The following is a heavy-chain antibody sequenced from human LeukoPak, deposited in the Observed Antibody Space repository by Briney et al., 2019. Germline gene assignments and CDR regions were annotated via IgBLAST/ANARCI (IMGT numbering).Heavy chain of an antibody. V-gene: IGHV3-23*01. Sequence: GGSLRLSCAASGFTFSSSAMSWVRQAPGKGLEWVSAISNNGGYTYYADSVQGRFTISRDNSKSTLCLQMNSLRAEDTAVYYCAKQLGYRSDGSCYFPYWGQGTLVTVSS. CDR1: GFTFSSSA. CDR2: ISNNGGYT. D-gene: IGHD2-15*01. J-gene: IGHJ4*02. CDR3: AKQLGYRSDGSCYFPY.